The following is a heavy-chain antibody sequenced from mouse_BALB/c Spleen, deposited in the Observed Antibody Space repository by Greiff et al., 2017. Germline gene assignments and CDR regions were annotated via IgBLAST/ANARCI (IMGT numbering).Heavy chain of an antibody. CDR2: IDTSDSYT. CDR3: ARWYDGYYYFDY. D-gene: IGHD2-3*01. V-gene: IGHV1-69*01. CDR1: GYTFTDYW. Sequence: VQLQQPGAELVMPGASVKMSCKASGYTFTDYWMHWVKQRPGQGLEWIGAIDTSDSYTSYNQKFKGKATLTVDESSSTAYMQLSSLTSEDSAVYYCARWYDGYYYFDYWGQGTTLTVSS. J-gene: IGHJ2*01.